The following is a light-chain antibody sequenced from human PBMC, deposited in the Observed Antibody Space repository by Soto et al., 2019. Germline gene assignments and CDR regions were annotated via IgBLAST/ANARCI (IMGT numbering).Light chain of an antibody. CDR3: QQYGSSPWT. V-gene: IGKV3-20*01. CDR2: GTS. Sequence: EIVLTQSPGTLSLSPGERATLSCRASQSVDSSFVAWFQQKPGQAPRLLIYGTSSRATGIPDRFSGSGSGKDFPLTINGLEPEDFAMYFCQQYGSSPWTFGQGTKVEIK. J-gene: IGKJ1*01. CDR1: QSVDSSF.